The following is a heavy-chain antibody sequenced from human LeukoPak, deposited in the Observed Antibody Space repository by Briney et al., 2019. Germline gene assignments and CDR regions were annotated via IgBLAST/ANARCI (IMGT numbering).Heavy chain of an antibody. V-gene: IGHV1-2*02. Sequence: ASVKVSCKASGYTFTGYYMHWVRQAPGQGREWMGWINPNSGGTNYAQKFQGRVTMTRDTSISTAYMELSRLRSDDTAVYYCARVNKIRVADSSGSLDYWGQGTLVTVSS. CDR3: ARVNKIRVADSSGSLDY. CDR2: INPNSGGT. J-gene: IGHJ4*02. D-gene: IGHD3-22*01. CDR1: GYTFTGYY.